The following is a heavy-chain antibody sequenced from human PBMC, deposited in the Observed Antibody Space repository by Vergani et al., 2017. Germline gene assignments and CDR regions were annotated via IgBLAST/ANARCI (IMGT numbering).Heavy chain of an antibody. D-gene: IGHD3-3*01. CDR3: TREAIFGVVIRDY. CDR1: GFTFSSYW. V-gene: IGHV3-49*04. Sequence: EVQLVESGGGLVQPGGSLRLSCAASGFTFSSYWMSWVRQAPGKGLEWVGFIRSKAYGGTTEYAASVKGRFTISRDDSKSIAYLQMNSLKTEDTAVYYCTREAIFGVVIRDYWGQGTLVTVSS. CDR2: IRSKAYGGTT. J-gene: IGHJ4*02.